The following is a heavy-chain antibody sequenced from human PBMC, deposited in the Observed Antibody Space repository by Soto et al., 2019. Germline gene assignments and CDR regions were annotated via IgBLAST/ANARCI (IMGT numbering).Heavy chain of an antibody. V-gene: IGHV3-23*01. Sequence: XGSLLLSCAASGFSISSYALSCFRQDEGKGLEWVSAMSGSGGSTYYADSVKGRFTISRDNSKNTLYLQMNSLRAEDTAVYYCAKVDYDFWSGYTNQNCFDPWGQGTLVTVSS. CDR2: MSGSGGST. J-gene: IGHJ5*02. CDR1: GFSISSYA. CDR3: AKVDYDFWSGYTNQNCFDP. D-gene: IGHD3-3*01.